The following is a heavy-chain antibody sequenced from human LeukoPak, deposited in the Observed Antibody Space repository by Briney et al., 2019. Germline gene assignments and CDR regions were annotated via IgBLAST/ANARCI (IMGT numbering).Heavy chain of an antibody. CDR3: ATDRPQRGNDYYYYGMDV. CDR2: FDPEDGET. Sequence: ASVKVSCKVSGYTLTEFSMHWVREAPGKGLEWMGGFDPEDGETIYAQKFQGRVTMTEDTSTDTAYMELSSLRSEDTAVYYCATDRPQRGNDYYYYGMDVWGKGTTVTVSS. CDR1: GYTLTEFS. J-gene: IGHJ6*04. D-gene: IGHD1-1*01. V-gene: IGHV1-24*01.